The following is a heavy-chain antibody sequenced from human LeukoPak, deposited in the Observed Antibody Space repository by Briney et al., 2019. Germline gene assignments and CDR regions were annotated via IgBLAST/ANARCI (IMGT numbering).Heavy chain of an antibody. J-gene: IGHJ4*02. V-gene: IGHV1-46*01. CDR2: INPTGGST. D-gene: IGHD2-21*02. CDR3: ARDHYHKIHSVMVTAPDY. CDR1: GYIFTSYY. Sequence: GASVKVSCKASGYIFTSYYIHWVRQAPGEGLEWMGIINPTGGSTSYVQKFQGRVTMTRDTSTSTVYMELSSLRSEDTAVYYCARDHYHKIHSVMVTAPDYWGQGTLVIVSS.